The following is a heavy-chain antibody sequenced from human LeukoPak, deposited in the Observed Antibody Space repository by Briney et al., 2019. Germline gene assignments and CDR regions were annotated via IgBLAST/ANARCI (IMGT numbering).Heavy chain of an antibody. J-gene: IGHJ6*03. D-gene: IGHD6-19*01. CDR2: IKQDGSEK. CDR3: AREFRAVVYYYYMDV. V-gene: IGHV3-7*01. Sequence: GGSLRLSCAASGFTFSSYWMSWVRQAPGKGLEWVANIKQDGSEKYYVDSVKGRFTISRDNAKNSLYLQMNSLRAEDTAVYYCAREFRAVVYYYYMDVWGKGTTVTVS. CDR1: GFTFSSYW.